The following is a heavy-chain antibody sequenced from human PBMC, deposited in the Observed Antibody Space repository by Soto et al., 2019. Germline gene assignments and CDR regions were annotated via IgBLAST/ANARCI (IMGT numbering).Heavy chain of an antibody. CDR2: IRSRTNNFAT. CDR1: GFIFSGSA. Sequence: HPGGSLRLSCAASGFIFSGSAIHGVRRAPGKGQEWVGLIRSRTNNFATSSAASVKGRFTFSRDDSKNTAYLQMNTLTPEATSVYYCACGHGCSFGDYYYHGMDVWGQGTTVTVSS. J-gene: IGHJ6*02. CDR3: ACGHGCSFGDYYYHGMDV. V-gene: IGHV3-73*01. D-gene: IGHD3-10*01.